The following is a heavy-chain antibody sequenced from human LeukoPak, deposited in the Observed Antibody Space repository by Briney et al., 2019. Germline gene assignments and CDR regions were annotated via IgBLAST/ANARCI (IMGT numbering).Heavy chain of an antibody. Sequence: GRSLRLSCAASGFTFSSHAMHWVRQAPGKGLEWVAVISYDGSNKYYADSVKGRFTISRDNSKNTLYLQMNSLRAEDTAVYYCARSALGYCSSTSCLYAFDIWGQGTMVTVSS. V-gene: IGHV3-30*04. CDR3: ARSALGYCSSTSCLYAFDI. CDR1: GFTFSSHA. J-gene: IGHJ3*02. CDR2: ISYDGSNK. D-gene: IGHD2-2*01.